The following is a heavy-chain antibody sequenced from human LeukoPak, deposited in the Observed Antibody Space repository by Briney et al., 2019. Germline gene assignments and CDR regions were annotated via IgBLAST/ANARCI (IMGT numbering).Heavy chain of an antibody. D-gene: IGHD2-2*01. J-gene: IGHJ4*02. CDR2: LSYDGNNE. CDR1: GFTISSYG. V-gene: IGHV3-30*18. Sequence: GGSLRLSCAASGFTISSYGMHWVRLAPGKGLEWVAVLSYDGNNEYYADSVKGRFTISGDNSKNTLYLQMNSLRAEDTAVYYCAKVGGYCRSTSCSGFDYWGQGTLVTVSS. CDR3: AKVGGYCRSTSCSGFDY.